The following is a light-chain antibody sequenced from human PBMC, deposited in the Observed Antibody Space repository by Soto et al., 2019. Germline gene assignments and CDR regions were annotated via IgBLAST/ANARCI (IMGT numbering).Light chain of an antibody. V-gene: IGLV1-40*01. CDR3: QSYDSSLSVVI. Sequence: QSVLTQPPSVSGAPGQRVTISCTGSNSNIGAGYDVHWYQHLPGTAPKLLIYSNNNRPSGVPDRFSGSTSGTSASLAITGLQAEDEADFYCQSYDSSLSVVIFGGGTQLTVL. CDR2: SNN. J-gene: IGLJ2*01. CDR1: NSNIGAGYD.